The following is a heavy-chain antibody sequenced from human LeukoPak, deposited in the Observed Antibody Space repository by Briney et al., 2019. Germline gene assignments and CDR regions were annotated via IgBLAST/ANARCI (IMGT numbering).Heavy chain of an antibody. Sequence: ASVKVSCKASGYTITSYGISWVRQAPGQGLEWIGWISANHCKTKYAHNPQGRVDMTTDTSVSTAYMELRSLRSDDTAVYYCARTMTTSGPIDIEDAFDVWGQGKMVTVSS. CDR1: GYTITSYG. CDR3: ARTMTTSGPIDIEDAFDV. CDR2: ISANHCKT. J-gene: IGHJ3*01. D-gene: IGHD4-17*01. V-gene: IGHV1-18*01.